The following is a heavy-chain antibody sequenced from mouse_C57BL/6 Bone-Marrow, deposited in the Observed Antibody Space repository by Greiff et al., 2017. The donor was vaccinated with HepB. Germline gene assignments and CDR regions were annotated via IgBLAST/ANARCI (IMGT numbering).Heavy chain of an antibody. Sequence: EVKLVESGGGLVKPGGSLKLSCAASGFTFRSYAMSWVRQTPEKRLEWVATISDGGSYTYYPDNVKGRFTISRDNAKNNLYLQMSHLKSEDTAMYYCARDLFYYYGSTPFAYWGQGTLVTVSA. CDR2: ISDGGSYT. CDR3: ARDLFYYYGSTPFAY. V-gene: IGHV5-4*01. J-gene: IGHJ3*01. D-gene: IGHD1-1*01. CDR1: GFTFRSYA.